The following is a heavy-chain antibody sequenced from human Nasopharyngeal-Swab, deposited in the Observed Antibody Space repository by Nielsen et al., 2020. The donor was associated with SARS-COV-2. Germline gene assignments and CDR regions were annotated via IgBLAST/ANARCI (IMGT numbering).Heavy chain of an antibody. CDR1: GYTFTGYY. CDR2: INPNSGGT. D-gene: IGHD4-17*01. CDR3: AGPRGDYGGFDY. Sequence: ASVKVSCKASGYTFTGYYMHWVRQAPGQGLEWMGRINPNSGGTNYAQKFQGRVTMTRDTSISTAYMELSSLRSEDTAVYYCAGPRGDYGGFDYWGQGTLVTVSS. J-gene: IGHJ4*02. V-gene: IGHV1-2*06.